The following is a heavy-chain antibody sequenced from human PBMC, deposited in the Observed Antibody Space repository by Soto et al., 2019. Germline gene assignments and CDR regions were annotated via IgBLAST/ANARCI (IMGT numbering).Heavy chain of an antibody. J-gene: IGHJ4*02. D-gene: IGHD6-19*01. CDR3: TMCSSGCE. Sequence: EVQLVESGGGLVHPGGSLRLSCAASGFTSSRNWMHWVGQLPGKGLEWVSRINSDGSSTNYADSVKGRYTISRDNAKNTLYLQINSLRAEDTAMYYCTMCSSGCEWGQGTLVTVSS. V-gene: IGHV3-74*01. CDR2: INSDGSST. CDR1: GFTSSRNW.